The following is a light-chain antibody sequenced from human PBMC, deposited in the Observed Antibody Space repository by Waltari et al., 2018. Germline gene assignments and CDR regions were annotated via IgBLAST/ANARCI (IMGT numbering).Light chain of an antibody. Sequence: QSALTQPASVSGSPGQSITISCTGTSSDVGSYTLVSWFQHHPGKAPQLMIYEGSKRPSGVSIRFSGSKSGNTASLTISGLQAEDEADYYCCSYASGDTILFGGGTKLTVL. CDR3: CSYASGDTIL. CDR1: SSDVGSYTL. CDR2: EGS. J-gene: IGLJ2*01. V-gene: IGLV2-23*01.